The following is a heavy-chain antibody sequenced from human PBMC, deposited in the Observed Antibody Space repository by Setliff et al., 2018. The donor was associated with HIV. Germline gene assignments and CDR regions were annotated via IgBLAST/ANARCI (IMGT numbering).Heavy chain of an antibody. J-gene: IGHJ4*02. D-gene: IGHD6-13*01. V-gene: IGHV4-39*07. CDR3: ARRMAAGTFDY. CDR2: IYYTGST. Sequence: SETLSLTCTVSGGSISNSNYFWGWVRQPPGKGLEWIGTIYYTGSTYYNPSLQSRVTMSVDTSKNQISLKLSSVTAADTAMYYCARRMAAGTFDYWGQGTLVTVSS. CDR1: GGSISNSNYF.